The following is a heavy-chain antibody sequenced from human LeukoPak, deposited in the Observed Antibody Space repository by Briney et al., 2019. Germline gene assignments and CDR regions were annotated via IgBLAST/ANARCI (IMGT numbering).Heavy chain of an antibody. CDR3: AKGGTESYHYYGMDV. J-gene: IGHJ6*02. Sequence: GSLRLSCEASGFTFSRYAMIWVRQAPGKGLEWVSGSSGSGGITSYADSVKGRFTISRDNSKNTLYLQMKSLGAEDTALYYCAKGGTESYHYYGMDVWGQGTTVTVSS. CDR2: SSGSGGIT. D-gene: IGHD1-26*01. V-gene: IGHV3-23*01. CDR1: GFTFSRYA.